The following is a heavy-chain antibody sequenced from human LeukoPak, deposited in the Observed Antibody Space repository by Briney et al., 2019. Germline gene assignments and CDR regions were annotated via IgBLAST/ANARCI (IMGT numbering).Heavy chain of an antibody. D-gene: IGHD6-19*01. CDR1: GFTFSSYG. J-gene: IGHJ4*02. CDR2: IWYDGSNK. Sequence: QPGGSLRLSCAASGFTFSSYGMHRVRQAPGKGLEWVAVIWYDGSNKYYADSVKGRFTISRDNSKNTLYLQMNSLRAEDTAVYYCARGHGYSSGWYRGKIFDYWGQGTLVTVSS. CDR3: ARGHGYSSGWYRGKIFDY. V-gene: IGHV3-33*01.